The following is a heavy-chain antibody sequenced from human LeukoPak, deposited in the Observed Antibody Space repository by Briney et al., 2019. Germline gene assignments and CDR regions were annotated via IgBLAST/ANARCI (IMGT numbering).Heavy chain of an antibody. J-gene: IGHJ4*02. D-gene: IGHD2-15*01. CDR2: IYYSGST. Sequence: PSETLSLTCAVYGGSFSSYYWSWIRQPPGKGLEWIGYIYYSGSTNYNPSLRSRVTISVDTSKNQFSLKLSSVTAADTAVYYCARVSGVEDCSGGSCYPSYHFDYWGQGTLVTVSS. V-gene: IGHV4-59*01. CDR1: GGSFSSYY. CDR3: ARVSGVEDCSGGSCYPSYHFDY.